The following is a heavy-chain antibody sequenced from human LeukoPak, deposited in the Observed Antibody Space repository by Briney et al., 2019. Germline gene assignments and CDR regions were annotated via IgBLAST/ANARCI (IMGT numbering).Heavy chain of an antibody. J-gene: IGHJ5*02. CDR3: ARDKDIVLMVYASGGFDP. Sequence: ASVTVSYKASDYTFTTYGIIWARPAPAQGLEWLGWIIAYSGNANYAQKFQCRVTMTRDKSISRAYMELSRLRSDETAVYYCARDKDIVLMVYASGGFDPWGQGTLVTVSS. V-gene: IGHV1-2*02. D-gene: IGHD2-8*01. CDR2: IIAYSGNA. CDR1: DYTFTTYG.